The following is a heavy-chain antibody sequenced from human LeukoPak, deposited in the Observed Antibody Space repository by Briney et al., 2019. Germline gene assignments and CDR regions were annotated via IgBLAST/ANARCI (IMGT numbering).Heavy chain of an antibody. V-gene: IGHV1-8*01. J-gene: IGHJ4*02. Sequence: AAVTVSFKASRYTFTSYDINWVREAAGQGVEGMGWMNPNTDRTGFAQKFQGRLTMTRDTVISTAYMELSSLRSEDTAVYYCARLSQTPDYYSNGGYYYLGYWGQGTPVTVSS. CDR3: ARLSQTPDYYSNGGYYYLGY. CDR2: MNPNTDRT. D-gene: IGHD3-22*01. CDR1: RYTFTSYD.